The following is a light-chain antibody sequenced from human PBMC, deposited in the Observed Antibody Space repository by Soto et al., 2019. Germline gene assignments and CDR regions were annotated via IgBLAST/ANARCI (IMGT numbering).Light chain of an antibody. J-gene: IGKJ4*01. Sequence: ELVLTQSPCTLSLSPGERATLSCRASQSVSSYLAWYQQKPCQAPRLLIYDASNRATGIPARFSGSGSGTDFTLTISSLEPEDFAVYYCQQRSNWLTFGGGTKVDI. CDR1: QSVSSY. CDR3: QQRSNWLT. CDR2: DAS. V-gene: IGKV3-11*01.